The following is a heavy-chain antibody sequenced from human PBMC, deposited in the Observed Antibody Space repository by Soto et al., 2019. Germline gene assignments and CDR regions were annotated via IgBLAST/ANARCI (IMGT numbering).Heavy chain of an antibody. J-gene: IGHJ6*02. V-gene: IGHV5-10-1*01. Sequence: LGESLKISCKGSGYSFTSYWISWVRQMPGKGLEWMGRIDPSDSYTNYSPSFQGHVTISADKSVSTAYLQWSSLKASDTAMYYCARLDIVVVPAAIGESYYYYGMDVWGQGTTVTVSS. CDR1: GYSFTSYW. CDR2: IDPSDSYT. D-gene: IGHD2-2*02. CDR3: ARLDIVVVPAAIGESYYYYGMDV.